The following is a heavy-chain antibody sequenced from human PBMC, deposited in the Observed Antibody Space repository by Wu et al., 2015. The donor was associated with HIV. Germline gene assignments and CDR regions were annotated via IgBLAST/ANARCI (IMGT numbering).Heavy chain of an antibody. V-gene: IGHV1-8*01. Sequence: QVRLIQSGAEVRKPGASVKVSCKASGYTFTHYDINWVRQTSGQGLEWMGWMNPNSGNTGYRQRFQGRVTMTRNNSITTAYMELNRLTSEDTAIYYCAREGGYFLSTSLDSWGLGTLVTVSS. CDR1: GYTFTHYD. CDR2: MNPNSGNT. CDR3: AREGGYFLSTSLDS. J-gene: IGHJ4*02. D-gene: IGHD2/OR15-2a*01.